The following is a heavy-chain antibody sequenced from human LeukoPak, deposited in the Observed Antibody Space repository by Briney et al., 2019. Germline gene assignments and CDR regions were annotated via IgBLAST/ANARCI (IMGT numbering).Heavy chain of an antibody. CDR2: IDTSGDNT. CDR3: AKHWSRFDY. V-gene: IGHV3-23*01. D-gene: IGHD2-8*02. Sequence: GGSLRLSCAASGFTFIGYAMHWVRQAPGQGLEWVSAIDTSGDNTYYADSVKGRFTISRDNSRNTLFLQMNSLRAEDTAVYYCAKHWSRFDYWGQGTLVTVSS. J-gene: IGHJ4*02. CDR1: GFTFIGYA.